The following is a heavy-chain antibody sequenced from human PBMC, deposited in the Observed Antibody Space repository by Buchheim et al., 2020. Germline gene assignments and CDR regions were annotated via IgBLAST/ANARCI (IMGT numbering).Heavy chain of an antibody. CDR3: AKVSTIGYYYDSSGYYGYYFDY. J-gene: IGHJ4*02. V-gene: IGHV3-23*04. D-gene: IGHD3-22*01. Sequence: EVQLVESGGGLVQPGGSLRLSCAASGFTFSSYAMSWVRQAPGKGLEWFSAISGSGGSTYYADSVKGRFTISRDNSKNTLYLQMNSLRAEDTAVYYCAKVSTIGYYYDSSGYYGYYFDYGGQGT. CDR1: GFTFSSYA. CDR2: ISGSGGST.